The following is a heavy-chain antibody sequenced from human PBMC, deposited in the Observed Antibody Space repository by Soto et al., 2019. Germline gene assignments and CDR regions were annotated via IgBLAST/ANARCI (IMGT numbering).Heavy chain of an antibody. D-gene: IGHD4-17*01. CDR3: ARSTYGFDL. J-gene: IGHJ4*02. V-gene: IGHV3-7*01. CDR1: GFTFSSYW. CDR2: IKQDGSEK. Sequence: GGSLRLSCAASGFTFSSYWMSWVRQAPGKGLEWVANIKQDGSEKYYVDSVKGRFTISRDTTKSSLYLQMSSLRAEDTAVYYCARSTYGFDLWGQGTLVTVSS.